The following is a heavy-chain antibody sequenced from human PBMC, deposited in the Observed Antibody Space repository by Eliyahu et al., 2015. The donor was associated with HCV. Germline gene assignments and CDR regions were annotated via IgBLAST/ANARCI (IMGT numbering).Heavy chain of an antibody. J-gene: IGHJ4*02. D-gene: IGHD5-18*01. CDR1: GFTFTDAW. CDR2: IKSNADGGTT. V-gene: IGHV3-15*01. CDR3: TTMRGFRYGVDY. Sequence: EVQLVQSGGGLVKPGGSLKLXCAASGFTFTDAWMNWVRQVPGKGLEWVGXIKSNADGGTTDYAAPVKGRFTISGDDSKNTLYLQMNSLTTEDTAVYYCTTMRGFRYGVDYWGRGTLVTVSS.